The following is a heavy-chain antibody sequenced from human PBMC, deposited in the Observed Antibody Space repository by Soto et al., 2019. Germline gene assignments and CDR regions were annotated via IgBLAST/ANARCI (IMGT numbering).Heavy chain of an antibody. CDR3: ARDTHSAGGWLDT. J-gene: IGHJ5*02. V-gene: IGHV1-69*10. CDR2: ITPLFGIP. Sequence: SSVKISCKASGGTSNSLSITWVRQAPGQGLEWMGGITPLFGIPNYPQKFQGRLTITAEKSTGTAYLELSSLRSEDTAVYYCARDTHSAGGWLDTWGRGTPVAVSS. CDR1: GGTSNSLS. D-gene: IGHD2-15*01.